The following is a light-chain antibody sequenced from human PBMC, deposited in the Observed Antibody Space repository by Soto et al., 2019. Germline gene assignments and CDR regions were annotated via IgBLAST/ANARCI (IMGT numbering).Light chain of an antibody. Sequence: EIVLTQSPGTLSLSPGERATLSCRASQSVSSSYLAWYQHKPGQAPRVLIYGASSRATGIPDRFSCSGSGTDFTLTISRLAPADFAVYFCQQYGSSPLTFGGGTKVEIK. CDR1: QSVSSSY. CDR2: GAS. V-gene: IGKV3-20*01. CDR3: QQYGSSPLT. J-gene: IGKJ4*01.